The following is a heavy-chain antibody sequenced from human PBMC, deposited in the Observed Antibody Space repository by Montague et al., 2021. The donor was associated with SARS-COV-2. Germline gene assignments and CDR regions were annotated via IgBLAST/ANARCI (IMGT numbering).Heavy chain of an antibody. J-gene: IGHJ6*02. CDR1: GRSFSVHY. CDR3: ARYRRRFAEVYDTYYDYGLNV. Sequence: SETLSLTCAVYGRSFSVHYWTWIRQPPGKGLEWIGQINQSGSTKYNPSLKSRVTISIDTSKNQFSLKMTSMTAADTGVYYCARYRRRFAEVYDTYYDYGLNVWGQGTTVTVFS. CDR2: INQSGST. V-gene: IGHV4-34*01. D-gene: IGHD3-10*01.